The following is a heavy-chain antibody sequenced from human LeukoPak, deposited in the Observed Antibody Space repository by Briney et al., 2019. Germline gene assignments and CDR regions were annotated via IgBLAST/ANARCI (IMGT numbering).Heavy chain of an antibody. CDR2: ISAYNGNT. V-gene: IGHV1-18*01. Sequence: ASVKVSCKASRYTFTSYGLSRVRQAPGQGVEWMGWISAYNGNTNYAQKLWGRVTMTTDTSTSTAYMELRSVRSDDTAVYYCARDLDYYESSGLNYDYWGQGTLVTVSS. CDR3: ARDLDYYESSGLNYDY. J-gene: IGHJ4*02. CDR1: RYTFTSYG. D-gene: IGHD3-22*01.